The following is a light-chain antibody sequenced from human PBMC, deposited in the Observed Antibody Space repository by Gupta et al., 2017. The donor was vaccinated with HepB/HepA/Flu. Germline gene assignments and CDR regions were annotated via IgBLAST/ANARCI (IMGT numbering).Light chain of an antibody. CDR2: KVS. CDR1: ESLLYSDGSTY. CDR3: MQGSSWPLT. V-gene: IGKV2-30*01. J-gene: IGKJ4*01. Sequence: DVVLTQSPLSLPVTLGQPASISCRSSESLLYSDGSTYLSWFQQRPGQPPRRLIQKVSNRDSGVPDRFSGTGSGTVFTLTISRVEAEDVAVYYCMQGSSWPLTFGGGTKVEI.